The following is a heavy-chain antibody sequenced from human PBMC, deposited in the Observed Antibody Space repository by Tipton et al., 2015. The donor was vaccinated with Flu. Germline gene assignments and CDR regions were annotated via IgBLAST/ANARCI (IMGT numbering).Heavy chain of an antibody. J-gene: IGHJ3*02. V-gene: IGHV5-51*03. Sequence: QLVQSGAEVKKPGESLKISCKGSGYRFSTIWIGWVCQMPGKGMEWVGIIYPGDSDTKYSPTFQGQVIISADTSINTAYLQCSSLTASDTAIYYCVKRSDYSRYTLDIWGQGTVVTVSS. CDR3: VKRSDYSRYTLDI. CDR1: GYRFSTIW. D-gene: IGHD3-16*02. CDR2: IYPGDSDT.